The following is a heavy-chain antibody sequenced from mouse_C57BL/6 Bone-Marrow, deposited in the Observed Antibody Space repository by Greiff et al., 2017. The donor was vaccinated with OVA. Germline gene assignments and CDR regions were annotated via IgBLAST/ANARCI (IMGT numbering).Heavy chain of an antibody. CDR2: IDPENGDT. CDR1: GFNIKDDY. D-gene: IGHD1-1*01. Sequence: EVQLQQSGAELVRPGASVKLSCTASGFNIKDDYMHWVKQRPEQGLEWIGWIDPENGDTEYASKFQGKATLTADTSSNTAYLQLRSLTSEDTAVYYCTASTVVAAYYAMDYWGRGTSVTVSA. CDR3: TASTVVAAYYAMDY. V-gene: IGHV14-4*01. J-gene: IGHJ4*01.